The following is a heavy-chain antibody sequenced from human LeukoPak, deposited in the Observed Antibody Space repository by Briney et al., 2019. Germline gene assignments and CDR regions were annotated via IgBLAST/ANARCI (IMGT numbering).Heavy chain of an antibody. J-gene: IGHJ4*02. CDR1: GFTFRTYE. CDR3: AKEASSEFDY. CDR2: ISTSGSTI. D-gene: IGHD2-2*01. Sequence: PGGSLRLSCAASGFTFRTYEMTWVRQAPGKGLEWVSHISTSGSTINYADSVKGRFTISRDNAKNMLYLQMNSLRAEDTAVYYCAKEASSEFDYWGQGTLVTVSS. V-gene: IGHV3-48*03.